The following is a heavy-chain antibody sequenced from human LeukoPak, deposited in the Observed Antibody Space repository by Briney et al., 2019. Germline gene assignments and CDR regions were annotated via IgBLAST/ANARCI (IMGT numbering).Heavy chain of an antibody. J-gene: IGHJ4*02. Sequence: GGSLRLSGAASGFTFSNYGMHWVRQAPGKGLEWVAVIAYDGKNKYYADAVKGRFTISRDNSKNTVNLQMNSLRFEDTAMYFCAKDETRTTREPGGPFDYWGQGILVTVSS. CDR1: GFTFSNYG. CDR2: IAYDGKNK. V-gene: IGHV3-30*18. D-gene: IGHD1-26*01. CDR3: AKDETRTTREPGGPFDY.